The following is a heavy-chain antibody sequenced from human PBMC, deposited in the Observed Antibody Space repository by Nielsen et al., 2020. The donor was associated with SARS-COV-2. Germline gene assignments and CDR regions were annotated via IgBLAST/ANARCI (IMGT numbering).Heavy chain of an antibody. CDR1: GFTFDDYA. CDR3: AKDIGGSYLFDAFDI. D-gene: IGHD1-26*01. Sequence: SLKISCAASGFTFDDYAMHWVRQAPGKGLEWVSGISWNSGSIGYADSVKGRFTISRDNAKNSLYLQMNSLRAEDTALYYCAKDIGGSYLFDAFDIWGQGTMVTVSS. CDR2: ISWNSGSI. V-gene: IGHV3-9*01. J-gene: IGHJ3*02.